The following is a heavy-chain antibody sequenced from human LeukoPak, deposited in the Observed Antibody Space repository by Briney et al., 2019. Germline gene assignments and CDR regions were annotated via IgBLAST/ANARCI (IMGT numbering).Heavy chain of an antibody. CDR1: GFTFSSYS. V-gene: IGHV3-15*01. CDR2: IKSKTDGGTT. D-gene: IGHD3-22*01. CDR3: TTELPYDTFQH. Sequence: GGSLRLSCAASGFTFSSYSMNWVRQAPGKGLEWVGRIKSKTDGGTTDYAAPVKGRFTISRDDSKNTLYLQMNSLKTEDTAVYYCTTELPYDTFQHWGQGTLVTVSS. J-gene: IGHJ1*01.